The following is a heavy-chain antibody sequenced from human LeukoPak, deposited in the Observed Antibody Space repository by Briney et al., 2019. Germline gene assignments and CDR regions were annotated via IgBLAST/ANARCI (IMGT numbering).Heavy chain of an antibody. CDR1: GYTFTSYD. CDR2: MNPNSGNT. V-gene: IGHV1-8*01. D-gene: IGHD2/OR15-2a*01. Sequence: ASVKVSCKASGYTFTSYDINWVRQATGQGLEWMGWMNPNSGNTGYAQKFQGRVTMTRNTSISTAYMELSSLRSEDTAVYYCARRRINRPGALNWSDPWGQGTLVTDSS. J-gene: IGHJ5*02. CDR3: ARRRINRPGALNWSDP.